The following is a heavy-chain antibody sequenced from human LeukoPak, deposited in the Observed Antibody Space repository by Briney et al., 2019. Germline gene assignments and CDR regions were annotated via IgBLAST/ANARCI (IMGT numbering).Heavy chain of an antibody. V-gene: IGHV3-30-3*01. Sequence: PGGSLRLSCAASGFTFSSYAMHWVRQAPGKGLEWVAVISYDGSNKYYADSVKGRFTISRDNSKNTLYLQMNSLGAEDTAVYYCARDTRGDYYFDYWGQGTLVTVSS. CDR3: ARDTRGDYYFDY. CDR1: GFTFSSYA. CDR2: ISYDGSNK. J-gene: IGHJ4*02. D-gene: IGHD2-21*02.